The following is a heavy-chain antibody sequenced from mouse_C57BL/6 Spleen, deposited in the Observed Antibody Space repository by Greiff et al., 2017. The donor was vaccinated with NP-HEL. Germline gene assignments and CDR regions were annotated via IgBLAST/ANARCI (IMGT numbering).Heavy chain of an antibody. CDR1: GYTFTSYW. CDR2: IDPSDSYT. J-gene: IGHJ3*01. V-gene: IGHV1-50*01. CDR3: ALQGFAY. Sequence: QVQLQQPGAELVKPGASVKLSCKASGYTFTSYWMQWVKQRPGQGLEWIGEIDPSDSYTNYNQKFKGKATLTVDTSSSTAYMQRSSLTSEDSAVYYCALQGFAYWGQGTLVTVSA.